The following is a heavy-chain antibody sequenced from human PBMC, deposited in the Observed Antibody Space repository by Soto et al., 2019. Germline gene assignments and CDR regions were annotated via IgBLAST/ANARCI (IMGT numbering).Heavy chain of an antibody. D-gene: IGHD3-10*01. V-gene: IGHV3-23*01. CDR3: AHSFRGVIK. CDR1: GFTFSTYT. Sequence: PGGSLRLSCEAFGFTFSTYTMNWVRQAPGKGLEWVSAISGSGGSTYYADSVKGRFTISRDNSKNTLYLQMNSLRAEDKAVYYCAHSFRGVIKWGPGNMVAVYS. J-gene: IGHJ4*02. CDR2: ISGSGGST.